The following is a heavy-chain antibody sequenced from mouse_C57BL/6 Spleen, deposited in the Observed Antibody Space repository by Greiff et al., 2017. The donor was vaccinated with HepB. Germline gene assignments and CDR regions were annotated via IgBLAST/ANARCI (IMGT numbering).Heavy chain of an antibody. D-gene: IGHD3-1*01. CDR2: IYPSSGNT. CDR1: GYTFTSYG. J-gene: IGHJ4*01. Sequence: QVQLKESGAELVRPGASVKLSCKASGYTFTSYGISWVKQRTGQGLEWIGEIYPSSGNTYYNEKFKGKATLTADKSSSTAYIELRSLPSEDSAVYCCARSGAMDYWGQGTSVTVSS. CDR3: ARSGAMDY. V-gene: IGHV1-81*01.